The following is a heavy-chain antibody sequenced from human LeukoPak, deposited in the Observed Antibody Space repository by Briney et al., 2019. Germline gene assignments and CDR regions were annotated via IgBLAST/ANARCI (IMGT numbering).Heavy chain of an antibody. CDR2: IYYSGST. D-gene: IGHD3-10*01. CDR3: ARGTMVRGVIIYYYYMDV. J-gene: IGHJ6*03. Sequence: PSETLSLTCAVSGGSISSGGYSWSWIRQPPGKGLEWIGYIYYSGSTYYNPSLKSRVTISVDTSKNQFSLKLSSVTAADTAVYYCARGTMVRGVIIYYYYMDVWGKGTTVTISS. V-gene: IGHV4-61*08. CDR1: GGSISSGGYS.